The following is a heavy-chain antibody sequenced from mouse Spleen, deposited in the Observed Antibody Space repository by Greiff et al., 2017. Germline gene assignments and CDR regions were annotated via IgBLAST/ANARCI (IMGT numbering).Heavy chain of an antibody. CDR2: IWSGGST. Sequence: QVQLKESGPGLVQPSQSLSITCTVSGFSLTSYGVHWVRQSPGKGLEWLGVIWSGGSTDYNAAFISRLSISKDNSKSQVFFKMNSLQADDTAIYYCARPGGSSYGYAMDYWGQGTSVTVSS. J-gene: IGHJ4*01. D-gene: IGHD1-1*01. CDR3: ARPGGSSYGYAMDY. V-gene: IGHV2-2*01. CDR1: GFSLTSYG.